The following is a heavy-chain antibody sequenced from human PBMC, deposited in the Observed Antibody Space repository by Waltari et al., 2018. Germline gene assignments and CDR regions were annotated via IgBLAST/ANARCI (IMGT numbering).Heavy chain of an antibody. CDR1: GYSISSGYY. Sequence: QVQLQESGPGLVKPSETLSLTCAVSGYSISSGYYWGWIRQPPGKGLEWIGSIYHSGGTYYNPSLKSRVTISVDTSKNQFSLKLSSVTAADTAVYYCATLSVQGGTGGFWDWGQGTLVTVSS. J-gene: IGHJ4*02. CDR2: IYHSGGT. CDR3: ATLSVQGGTGGFWD. V-gene: IGHV4-38-2*01. D-gene: IGHD3-10*01.